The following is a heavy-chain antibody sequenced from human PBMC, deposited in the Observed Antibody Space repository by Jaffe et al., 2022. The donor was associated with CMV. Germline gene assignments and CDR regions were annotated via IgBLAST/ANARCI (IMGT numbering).Heavy chain of an antibody. D-gene: IGHD1-26*01. CDR2: INAGNGNT. J-gene: IGHJ4*02. Sequence: QVQLVQSGAEVKKPGASVKVSCKASGYTFTSYAMHWVRQAPGQRLEWMGWINAGNGNTKYSQKFQGRVTITRDTSASTAYMELSSLRSEDTAVYYCAREDSGSYYGSGYYFDYWGQGTLVTVSS. V-gene: IGHV1-3*01. CDR3: AREDSGSYYGSGYYFDY. CDR1: GYTFTSYA.